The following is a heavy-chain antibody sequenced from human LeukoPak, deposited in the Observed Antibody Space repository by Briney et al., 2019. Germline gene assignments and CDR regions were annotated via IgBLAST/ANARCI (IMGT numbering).Heavy chain of an antibody. V-gene: IGHV4-34*01. J-gene: IGHJ3*02. Sequence: SETLSLTCAVYGGSFSGYYWSWIRQPPGKGLEWIGEINHSGSTNYNPSLKSRVTISVDTSKNQFSLKLSSVTAADTAVYYCARDPYSSSWYAFDIWGQGTMVTVSS. CDR1: GGSFSGYY. CDR2: INHSGST. D-gene: IGHD6-13*01. CDR3: ARDPYSSSWYAFDI.